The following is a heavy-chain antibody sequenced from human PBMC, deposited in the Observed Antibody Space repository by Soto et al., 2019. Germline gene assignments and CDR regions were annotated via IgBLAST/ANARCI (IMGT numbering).Heavy chain of an antibody. CDR1: GGSYSGFY. CDR3: ARGPLLGYCSGGGCHTLRLVAFTI. D-gene: IGHD2-15*01. J-gene: IGHJ3*02. CDR2: INHSGST. V-gene: IGHV4-34*01. Sequence: SETLSLTCAVHGGSYSGFYLSWIPQPTGKRLEWLREINHSGSTNYNPSLKSRVTISVGTSKNQFSLKLSSVTAAEAAVYYSARGPLLGYCSGGGCHTLRLVAFTIWGQGAMVTVSS.